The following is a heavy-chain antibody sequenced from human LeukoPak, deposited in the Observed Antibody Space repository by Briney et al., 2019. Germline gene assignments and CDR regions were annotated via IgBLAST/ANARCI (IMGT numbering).Heavy chain of an antibody. D-gene: IGHD4-17*01. J-gene: IGHJ4*02. CDR3: AKDKRTEKYGD. CDR2: ISYDGSNK. Sequence: GGSLRLSCAASGFTFSSYDMHWVRQAPGKGLEWVAVISYDGSNKYYAASVKGRFTISRDNSKNTLYLQMNSLRAEDTAVYYCAKDKRTEKYGDWGQGTLVTVSS. CDR1: GFTFSSYD. V-gene: IGHV3-30*18.